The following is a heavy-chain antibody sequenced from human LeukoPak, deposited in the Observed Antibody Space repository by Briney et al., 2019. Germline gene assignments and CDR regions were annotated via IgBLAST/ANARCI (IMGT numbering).Heavy chain of an antibody. V-gene: IGHV4-59*01. CDR3: ARAGGYDSSGYYPYYFDY. D-gene: IGHD3-22*01. J-gene: IGHJ4*02. CDR2: IYYSGST. CDR1: GGSISSYY. Sequence: SETLSLTCTVPGGSISSYYWSWIRQPPGKGLEWIGYIYYSGSTNYNPSLKSRVTISVDTSKNQFSLKLSSVTAADTAVYYCARAGGYDSSGYYPYYFDYWGQGTLVTVSS.